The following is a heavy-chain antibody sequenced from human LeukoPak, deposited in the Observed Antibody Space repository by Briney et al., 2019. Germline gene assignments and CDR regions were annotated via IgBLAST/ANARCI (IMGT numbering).Heavy chain of an antibody. J-gene: IGHJ4*02. Sequence: QSGGSLRLSCAASGFTFSSYAMSWVRQAPGKGLEWVSAISGSGGSTYYADSVKGGFTISRDNSKNTLYMRMNSLRAEDTPESYCAKEVGGIVDYWGQGTLVTVSS. V-gene: IGHV3-23*01. CDR3: AKEVGGIVDY. CDR2: ISGSGGST. CDR1: GFTFSSYA. D-gene: IGHD1-26*01.